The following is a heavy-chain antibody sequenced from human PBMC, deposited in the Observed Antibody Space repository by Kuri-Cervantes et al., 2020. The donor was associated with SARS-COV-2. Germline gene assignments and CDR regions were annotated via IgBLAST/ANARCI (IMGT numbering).Heavy chain of an antibody. J-gene: IGHJ4*02. D-gene: IGHD6-13*01. CDR2: INHSGST. CDR1: GGSFSGYY. V-gene: IGHV4-34*01. CDR3: ARGVAAVGKTFDY. Sequence: ESLKITCAVYGGSFSGYYWSWIRQPPGKGLEWIGEINHSGSTNYNPSLKSRVTISVDTSKNQFSLKLSSVTAADTAVYYCARGVAAVGKTFDYWGQGTLVTVSS.